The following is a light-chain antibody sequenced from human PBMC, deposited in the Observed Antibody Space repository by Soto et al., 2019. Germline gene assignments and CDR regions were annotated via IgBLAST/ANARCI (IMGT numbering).Light chain of an antibody. J-gene: IGKJ1*01. V-gene: IGKV1-5*03. CDR3: QQYNSYSSA. CDR2: KAS. CDR1: QSIGSW. Sequence: DIQMTQSPSTLSASVGDRVTITCRASQSIGSWLAWYQQKPGKAPRLLIYKASHLESGVPSRFSGSGSGTEFTLTISSLQPDDFAIYYCQQYNSYSSAFGQGTKVEIK.